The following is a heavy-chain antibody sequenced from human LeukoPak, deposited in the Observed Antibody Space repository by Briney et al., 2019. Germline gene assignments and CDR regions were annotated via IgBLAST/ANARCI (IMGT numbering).Heavy chain of an antibody. V-gene: IGHV3-33*01. CDR3: ARDSAGSSSWFTD. CDR1: GFTFSIYG. CDR2: IWYDGNNK. Sequence: GGSLRLSCVASGFTFSIYGMHWVRQAAGRGREWVAVIWYDGNNKYYADSVKGRFTISRDNSKDTLHLQMNSLRAEDTAVYYCARDSAGSSSWFTDWGQGTLVTVSS. J-gene: IGHJ4*02. D-gene: IGHD6-13*01.